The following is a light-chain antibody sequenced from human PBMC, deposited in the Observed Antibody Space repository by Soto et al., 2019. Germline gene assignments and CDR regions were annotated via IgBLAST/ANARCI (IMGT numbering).Light chain of an antibody. CDR1: QDISNS. CDR2: VAS. CDR3: LQHNNYPWT. J-gene: IGKJ1*01. Sequence: DIQITQSPSSLSASVGDRVTVTCQASQDISNSLSWYQQKPGKDPKRLIYVASRLESGVPSRFSGSGFGTEFTLTISGLQPEDFATYYCLQHNNYPWTFGQGTKVDIK. V-gene: IGKV1-17*01.